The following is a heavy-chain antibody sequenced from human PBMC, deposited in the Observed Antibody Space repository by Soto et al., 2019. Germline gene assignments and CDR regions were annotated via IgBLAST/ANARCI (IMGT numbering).Heavy chain of an antibody. D-gene: IGHD1-26*01. V-gene: IGHV3-74*01. J-gene: IGHJ6*03. Sequence: EVQLVESGGGLVQPGGSLILSCAASGFSFSIYWMHWVRQAPGKGLVWVSRIITDGSSTSYADSVKGRFTISRDNAKNTLYLQMNSLRAEDTAVYYCAPGLSTRGYYMDAWGKGTTVTVSS. CDR3: APGLSTRGYYMDA. CDR1: GFSFSIYW. CDR2: IITDGSST.